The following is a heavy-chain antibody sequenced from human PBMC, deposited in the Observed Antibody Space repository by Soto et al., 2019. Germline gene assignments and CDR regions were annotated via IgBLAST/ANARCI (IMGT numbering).Heavy chain of an antibody. CDR1: GGSISSYY. D-gene: IGHD3-22*01. V-gene: IGHV4-59*01. CDR3: ARERHDYDTQNFDY. J-gene: IGHJ4*02. CDR2: IYYSGST. Sequence: NPSETLSLTCTVSGGSISSYYWSWIRQPPGKGLEWIGYIYYSGSTNYNPSLKSRVTISVDTSKNQFSLKLSSVTAADTAVYYCARERHDYDTQNFDYWGQGTLVTVSS.